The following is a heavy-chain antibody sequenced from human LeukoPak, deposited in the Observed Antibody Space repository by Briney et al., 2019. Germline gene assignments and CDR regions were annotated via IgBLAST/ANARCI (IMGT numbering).Heavy chain of an antibody. Sequence: GGSLRLSCAASGFTLSNHWMIWVRQAPGKGPEWVSYIDARSGITYYADSVQGRFTISRDDARESVFLQMDGLRVDDTAVYYCARTYDFGRGPPGDAFDNWGQGTLVTVPS. J-gene: IGHJ3*02. CDR3: ARTYDFGRGPPGDAFDN. V-gene: IGHV3-48*01. CDR2: IDARSGIT. D-gene: IGHD3-3*01. CDR1: GFTLSNHW.